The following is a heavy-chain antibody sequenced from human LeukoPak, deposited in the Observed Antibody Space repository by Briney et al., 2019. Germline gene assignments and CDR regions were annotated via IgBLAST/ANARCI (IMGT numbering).Heavy chain of an antibody. D-gene: IGHD3-10*01. J-gene: IGHJ5*02. V-gene: IGHV3-23*01. CDR2: ISGSGGST. Sequence: PGGSLRLSCAASGFTFSSYAMSWVRQAPGKGLEWVSAISGSGGSTYYADSAKGRFTISRDNSKNTLYLQMNSLRAEDTAVYYCAKDFLPSGSPHNWFDPWGQGTLVTVSS. CDR1: GFTFSSYA. CDR3: AKDFLPSGSPHNWFDP.